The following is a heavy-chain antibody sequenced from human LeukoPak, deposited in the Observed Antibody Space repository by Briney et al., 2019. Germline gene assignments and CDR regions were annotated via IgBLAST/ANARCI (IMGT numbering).Heavy chain of an antibody. V-gene: IGHV3-13*04. D-gene: IGHD4-17*01. Sequence: QPGGSLRLSCAASGFTLSNYDMHWVRQATGKGLEWVSGIDTTGDTDYPGSVKGRFTIPRDNAKNVVYLQMNSLRDGDTAVYYCARERRHYGDYSSFDYWGQGALVTVSS. CDR3: ARERRHYGDYSSFDY. CDR2: IDTTGDT. CDR1: GFTLSNYD. J-gene: IGHJ4*02.